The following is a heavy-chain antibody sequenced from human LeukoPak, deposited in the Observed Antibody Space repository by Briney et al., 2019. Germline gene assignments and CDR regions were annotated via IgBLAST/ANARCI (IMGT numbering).Heavy chain of an antibody. V-gene: IGHV3-23*01. CDR3: AKGFVVVVSATQSSWFDP. J-gene: IGHJ5*02. Sequence: GGSLRLSCAASGFTFSSYGMSWVRQAPGKGLEWVSAISGSGGNTYYADSVKGRFTISRDNSKNTLYLQMNSLRAEDTAVYYCAKGFVVVVSATQSSWFDPWGQGTLVTVSS. D-gene: IGHD2-15*01. CDR1: GFTFSSYG. CDR2: ISGSGGNT.